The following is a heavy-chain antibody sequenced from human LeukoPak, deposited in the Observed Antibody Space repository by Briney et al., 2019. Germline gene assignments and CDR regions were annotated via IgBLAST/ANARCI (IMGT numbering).Heavy chain of an antibody. CDR2: IRYDESNK. CDR1: GFTFSSYG. J-gene: IGHJ4*02. Sequence: SGGSLRLSCAASGFTFSSYGMHWVRQAPGKGLEWVSFIRYDESNKYYADSVRGRFTISRDNSKNTLYLQMNSLRAGDTAVYYCAKEDKRWLAPFDYWGQGTLVTVSS. D-gene: IGHD6-19*01. CDR3: AKEDKRWLAPFDY. V-gene: IGHV3-30*02.